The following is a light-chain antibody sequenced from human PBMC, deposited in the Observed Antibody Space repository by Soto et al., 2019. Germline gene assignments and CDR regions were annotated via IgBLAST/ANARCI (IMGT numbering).Light chain of an antibody. CDR3: QQSYSTPLT. V-gene: IGKV1-39*01. J-gene: IGKJ4*01. CDR2: AAS. Sequence: DIQMTQSPSSLSASLGDRVSITCRAGQSISSYLNWYQQKPGKDPKLLIYAASSLQSGVPSRFSGSGSGTDFTLTISSLQPEDFATYYCQQSYSTPLTFGGGTKVDIK. CDR1: QSISSY.